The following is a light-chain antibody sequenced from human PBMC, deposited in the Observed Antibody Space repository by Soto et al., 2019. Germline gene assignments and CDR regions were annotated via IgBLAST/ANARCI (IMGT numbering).Light chain of an antibody. CDR3: CSYTTSSTLV. Sequence: QSVLTQPASVSGSPGQSITISCTGTSSDVGGYNHVSWYQQHPGKAPQLIIYEDINRPSGLSSRFSGSKSGNTASLTISGLQAEDEADYFCCSYTTSSTLVCGTGTKVTVL. CDR1: SSDVGGYNH. J-gene: IGLJ1*01. V-gene: IGLV2-14*01. CDR2: EDI.